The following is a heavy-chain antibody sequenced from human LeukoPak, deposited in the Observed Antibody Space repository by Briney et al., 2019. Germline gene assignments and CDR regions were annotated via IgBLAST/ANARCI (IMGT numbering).Heavy chain of an antibody. CDR2: INHSGTT. V-gene: IGHV4-34*01. J-gene: IGHJ4*02. CDR1: RGSFSGYY. D-gene: IGHD3-9*01. Sequence: PSETLSLTCAVYRGSFSGYYWTWIRQSPGKGLEWIGEINHSGTTNYNPSLKSRVTISIDTSKNQFSLKLSSVTAADTAVYYCARGPTIDYDILTGYYYFDYRGQGTLVTVSS. CDR3: ARGPTIDYDILTGYYYFDY.